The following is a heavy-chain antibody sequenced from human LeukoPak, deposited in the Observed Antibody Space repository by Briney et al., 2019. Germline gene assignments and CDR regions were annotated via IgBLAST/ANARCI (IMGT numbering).Heavy chain of an antibody. Sequence: ASVKVSCKAPGYTFTSYDINWVRQATGQGLEWMGWMNPNSGNTGYAQKFQGRVTMTRNTSISTAYMELSSLRSEDTAVYYCASYSSGWDPFDYWGQGTLVTVSS. CDR3: ASYSSGWDPFDY. CDR2: MNPNSGNT. V-gene: IGHV1-8*01. CDR1: GYTFTSYD. J-gene: IGHJ4*02. D-gene: IGHD6-19*01.